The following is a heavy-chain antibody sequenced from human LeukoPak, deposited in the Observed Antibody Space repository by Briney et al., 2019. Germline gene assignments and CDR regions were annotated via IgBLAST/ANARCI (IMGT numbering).Heavy chain of an antibody. CDR2: TYYTGST. CDR1: GGSISSRSYY. J-gene: IGHJ6*02. D-gene: IGHD6-13*01. V-gene: IGHV4-39*01. CDR3: ARLGAAPGPPHYFYYGMDV. Sequence: KPSETLSLTCSVSGGSISSRSYYWGWVRQPPGKGLESIGSTYYTGSTYYNPSLRSRVSISGDTSKNQVSLKVNSVTAADTAVYYCARLGAAPGPPHYFYYGMDVWGQGTTVTVS.